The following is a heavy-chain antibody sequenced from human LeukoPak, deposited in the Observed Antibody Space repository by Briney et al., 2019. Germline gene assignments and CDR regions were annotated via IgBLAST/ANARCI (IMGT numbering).Heavy chain of an antibody. J-gene: IGHJ6*04. CDR1: AESVTTYY. Sequence: PSETLSLTYAVYAESVTTYYWRWIRPTPGRGLEWIGEINHTGSTNYKQSLQRRVTMPTDTSTNQFSLKLSSVSDPDTHVYYCARRAKVNFVGLFWEDNDVYYSDVWGKGTTVTVSS. CDR2: INHTGST. V-gene: IGHV4-34*01. D-gene: IGHD3-10*02. CDR3: ARRAKVNFVGLFWEDNDVYYSDV.